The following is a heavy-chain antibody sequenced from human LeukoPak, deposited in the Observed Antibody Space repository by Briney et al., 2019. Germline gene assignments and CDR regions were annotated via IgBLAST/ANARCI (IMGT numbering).Heavy chain of an antibody. D-gene: IGHD5-24*01. CDR3: ARHRGEVYYYYGMDV. Sequence: SETLSLTCTVSGGSISSHYWSWIRQPPGKGLEWIGYIYYSGSTNYNPSLKSRVTISVDTSKNQFSLKLSSVTAADTAVYYCARHRGEVYYYYGMDVWGQGTTVTVSS. J-gene: IGHJ6*02. CDR1: GGSISSHY. CDR2: IYYSGST. V-gene: IGHV4-59*08.